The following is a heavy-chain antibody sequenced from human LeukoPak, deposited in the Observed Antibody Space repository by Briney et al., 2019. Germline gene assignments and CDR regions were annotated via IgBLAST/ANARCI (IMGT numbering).Heavy chain of an antibody. Sequence: ASVKVSCKASGYTFSSYYVHWVRQAPGQGLEWMGMIIPSDGFTSYAQKFQGRVTMTRDMSTSTAYMELRSLRSDDTAVYYCARGCSSTSCYWYYMDVWGKGTTVTVSS. D-gene: IGHD2-2*01. J-gene: IGHJ6*03. V-gene: IGHV1-46*01. CDR1: GYTFSSYY. CDR2: IIPSDGFT. CDR3: ARGCSSTSCYWYYMDV.